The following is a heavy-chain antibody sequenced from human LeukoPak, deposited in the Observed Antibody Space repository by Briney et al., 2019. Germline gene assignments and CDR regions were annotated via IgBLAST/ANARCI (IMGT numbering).Heavy chain of an antibody. V-gene: IGHV1-18*01. D-gene: IGHD3-3*01. CDR2: ISAYNGNT. Sequence: ASVKVSCKASGYTFTSYGISWVRQAPGQGLERMGWISAYNGNTNYAQKLQGRVTMTTDTSTSTAYMELRSLRSDDTAVYYCARIPSTIFGVVTPNWFDPWGQGTLVTVSS. J-gene: IGHJ5*02. CDR3: ARIPSTIFGVVTPNWFDP. CDR1: GYTFTSYG.